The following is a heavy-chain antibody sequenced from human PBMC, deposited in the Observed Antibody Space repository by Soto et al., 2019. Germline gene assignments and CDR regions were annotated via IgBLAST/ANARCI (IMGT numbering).Heavy chain of an antibody. Sequence: GGSLRLSCAASGFTFSSYAMHWVRQAPGKGLEWVAVISYDGSNKYYADSVKGRFTISRDNSKNTLYLQMNSLRADDTVVYYCARDAGEATGNDYWGQGTLVTVSS. V-gene: IGHV3-30-3*01. CDR2: ISYDGSNK. CDR3: ARDAGEATGNDY. CDR1: GFTFSSYA. J-gene: IGHJ4*02. D-gene: IGHD3-16*01.